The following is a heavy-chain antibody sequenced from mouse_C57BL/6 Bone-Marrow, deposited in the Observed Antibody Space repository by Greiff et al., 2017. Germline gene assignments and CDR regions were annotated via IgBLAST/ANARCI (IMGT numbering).Heavy chain of an antibody. Sequence: VQLKQSGPVLVKPGASVKMSCKASGYTFTDYYMNWVKQSHGKSLEWIGVINPYNGGTSYNQKFKGKATLTVDKSSSTAYMELNSLTSEDSAVYYCAREVYYGNYGDWGQGTTLTVSS. CDR3: AREVYYGNYGD. V-gene: IGHV1-19*01. D-gene: IGHD2-1*01. CDR1: GYTFTDYY. CDR2: INPYNGGT. J-gene: IGHJ2*01.